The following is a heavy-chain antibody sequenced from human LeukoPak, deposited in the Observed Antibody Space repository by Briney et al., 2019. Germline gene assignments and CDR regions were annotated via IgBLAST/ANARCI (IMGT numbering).Heavy chain of an antibody. CDR2: INPNSGGT. CDR3: ARSYYYDSSGYYYHHDAFDI. J-gene: IGHJ3*02. V-gene: IGHV1-2*04. Sequence: ASVKVSCKASGYTFTGYYMHWVRQAPGQGLEWMGWINPNSGGTNYGQKFQGWVTMTRDTSISTAYMELSRLRSDDTAVYYCARSYYYDSSGYYYHHDAFDIWGQGTMVTVSS. CDR1: GYTFTGYY. D-gene: IGHD3-22*01.